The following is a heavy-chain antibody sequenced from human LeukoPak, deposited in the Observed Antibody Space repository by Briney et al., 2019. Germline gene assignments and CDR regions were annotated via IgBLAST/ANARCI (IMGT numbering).Heavy chain of an antibody. Sequence: GGSLRLSCAASGFTFSSYSMNWVRQAPGKGLEWVSYISSVSSTIYYADSVKGRFTISRDNAKNSLYLQMNSLRAEDTAVYYCARDIVAVAGAFDYWGQGTLVTVSS. CDR2: ISSVSSTI. CDR1: GFTFSSYS. J-gene: IGHJ4*02. CDR3: ARDIVAVAGAFDY. D-gene: IGHD6-19*01. V-gene: IGHV3-48*01.